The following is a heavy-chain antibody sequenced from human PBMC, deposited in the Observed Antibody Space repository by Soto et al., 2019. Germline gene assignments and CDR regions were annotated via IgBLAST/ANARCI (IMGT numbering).Heavy chain of an antibody. J-gene: IGHJ4*02. CDR1: GGSISSYY. D-gene: IGHD6-19*01. V-gene: IGHV4-59*01. CDR2: IYYSGST. Sequence: QVQLQESGPGLVKPSETLSLTCTVSGGSISSYYWIWIRQPPGKGLEWIGYIYYSGSTNYNPSLKSRVTIAVDTSKNQFSLKLSSVTAADTAVYYCARYSSGWYGSLGYWGQGTLVTVSS. CDR3: ARYSSGWYGSLGY.